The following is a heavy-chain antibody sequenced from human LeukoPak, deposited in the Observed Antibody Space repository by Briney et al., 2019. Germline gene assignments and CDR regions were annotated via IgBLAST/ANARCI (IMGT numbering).Heavy chain of an antibody. Sequence: SETLSLTCTVSGGSISSSSYYWGWIRQPPGKGLEWIGSIYYSGSTYYNPSLKSRVTISVDTSKNQFSLKLSSVTAADTAVYYCARECSGGSCYARVDYWGQGTLVTVSS. V-gene: IGHV4-39*07. CDR3: ARECSGGSCYARVDY. D-gene: IGHD2-15*01. CDR2: IYYSGST. J-gene: IGHJ4*02. CDR1: GGSISSSSYY.